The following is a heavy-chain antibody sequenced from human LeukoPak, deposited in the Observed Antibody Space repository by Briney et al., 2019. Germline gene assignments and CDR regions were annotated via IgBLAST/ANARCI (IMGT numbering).Heavy chain of an antibody. Sequence: SETLSLTCTVSGGSISSGDYYWSWIRQHPGKGLEWIGYIYYSGGTFYSPSLKSRVTISVDTSKDQFSLRLSSVTAADTAVYYCARNMIRGASYLDYWGQGTLVTVSS. CDR2: IYYSGGT. CDR3: ARNMIRGASYLDY. CDR1: GGSISSGDYY. V-gene: IGHV4-31*03. J-gene: IGHJ4*02. D-gene: IGHD3-10*01.